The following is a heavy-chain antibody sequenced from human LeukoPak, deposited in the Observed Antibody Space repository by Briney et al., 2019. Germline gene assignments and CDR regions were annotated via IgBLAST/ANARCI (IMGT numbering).Heavy chain of an antibody. D-gene: IGHD2-21*02. CDR2: IYPGDSEI. CDR1: GYSFTSYW. J-gene: IGHJ4*02. CDR3: AMREPCGGHCYPFDF. V-gene: IGHV5-51*01. Sequence: GESLKISCRASGYSFTSYWIGWVRQMPGKGLEWMGIIYPGDSEIRYSPSFQGQVTISADKSTSTAYLQWSSLKASDTAMYYCAMREPCGGHCYPFDFWGQGSLVTVSS.